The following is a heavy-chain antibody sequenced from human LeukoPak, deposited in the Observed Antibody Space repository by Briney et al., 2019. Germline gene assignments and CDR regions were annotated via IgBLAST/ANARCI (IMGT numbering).Heavy chain of an antibody. D-gene: IGHD3-16*01. J-gene: IGHJ5*02. CDR1: GDNSNNYC. CDR2: IILDDAET. V-gene: IGHV5-51*01. CDR3: ARLGVKIVAGVSLKRSGGHWFDP. Sequence: GESLKISCKAGGDNSNNYCIVWWRRLPGKGREGLGAIILDDAETKYSPDFQDELTISADKSISTAYLQWSALRASDSAMYYCARLGVKIVAGVSLKRSGGHWFDPWGQGTLVTVSS.